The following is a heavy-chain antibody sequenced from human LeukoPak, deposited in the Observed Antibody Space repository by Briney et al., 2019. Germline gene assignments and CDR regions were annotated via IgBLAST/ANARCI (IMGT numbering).Heavy chain of an antibody. CDR1: GGSISSYY. D-gene: IGHD6-13*01. CDR2: IYYSGST. J-gene: IGHJ6*02. V-gene: IGHV4-59*01. CDR3: ARESSAAAGTFFSRSPTPNYYGMDV. Sequence: SETLSLTCTVSGGSISSYYWSWIRQPPGKGLEWIGYIYYSGSTNYNPSLKSRVTISVDTSKNQFSLKLSSVTAADTAVYYCARESSAAAGTFFSRSPTPNYYGMDVWGQGTTVTVSS.